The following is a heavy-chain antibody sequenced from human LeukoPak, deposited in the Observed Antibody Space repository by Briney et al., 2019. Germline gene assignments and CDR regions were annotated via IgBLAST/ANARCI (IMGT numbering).Heavy chain of an antibody. J-gene: IGHJ3*02. CDR1: GYTFINHG. CDR2: ISPYNRNT. D-gene: IGHD6-19*01. CDR3: ARDQAVAEKGAFDI. Sequence: ASVKVSCKASGYTFINHGITWVRQAPGQGLEWVGWISPYNRNTNYAQKLQGRVTMTTDTFTSTAYMELSRLRSDDTAVYYCARDQAVAEKGAFDIWGQGTMVTVSS. V-gene: IGHV1-18*01.